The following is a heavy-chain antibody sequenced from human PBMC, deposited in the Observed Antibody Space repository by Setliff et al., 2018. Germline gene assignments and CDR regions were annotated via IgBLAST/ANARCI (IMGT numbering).Heavy chain of an antibody. CDR3: ARGTDYHGSGSYWAKDV. J-gene: IGHJ6*04. CDR2: INCDSGGT. CDR1: GYSFTGYY. Sequence: ASVKVSCKASGYSFTGYYIHWVRQAPGQGLEWMGRINCDSGGTDYAQKFQARVTMTRDTSISTAYMEMSRLRFDDMAVYYCARGTDYHGSGSYWAKDVWGKGTTVTVSS. V-gene: IGHV1-2*06. D-gene: IGHD3-10*01.